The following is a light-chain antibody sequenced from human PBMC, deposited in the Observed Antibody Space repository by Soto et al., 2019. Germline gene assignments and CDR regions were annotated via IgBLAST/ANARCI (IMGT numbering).Light chain of an antibody. Sequence: QCVLAQPSSVSGSPGQSSTISCTGTSTDVGGYNYVSWYQHRSGRGPKRLIYEVATRPSGICDRFSGSKSVNTGSLTIWGLEAGDESDSHWGGYCGTDTPFVFGTGNKVTVL. CDR2: EVA. J-gene: IGLJ1*01. CDR3: GGYCGTDTPFV. CDR1: STDVGGYNY. V-gene: IGLV2-14*01.